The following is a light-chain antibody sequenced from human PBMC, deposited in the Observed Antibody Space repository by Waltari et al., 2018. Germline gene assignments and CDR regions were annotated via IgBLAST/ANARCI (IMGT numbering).Light chain of an antibody. CDR2: DVS. V-gene: IGLV2-11*01. CDR1: SSDVGGYNY. J-gene: IGLJ1*01. CDR3: CSYAGGYTYV. Sequence: QSALTQPRSVSGSPGQSVTISCTGTSSDVGGYNYVSWYQQHPGKATKLMIYDVSERPSGVPDRFSGSKSCNTASLTISGLQAEDEADYYCCSYAGGYTYVFGIGTKVTVL.